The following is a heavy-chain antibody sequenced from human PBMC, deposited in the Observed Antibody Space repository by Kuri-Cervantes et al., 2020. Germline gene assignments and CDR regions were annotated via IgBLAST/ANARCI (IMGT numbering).Heavy chain of an antibody. J-gene: IGHJ6*03. CDR2: IIPIFGTA. CDR3: ARDGGWLPPFIKAYYYYMDV. V-gene: IGHV1-69*06. CDR1: GYTFTSYS. D-gene: IGHD5-12*01. Sequence: SVKVSCKASGYTFTSYSMHWVRQAPGQGLEWMGGIIPIFGTANYAQRFQGRVTITADKSTSTAYMELSSLRSEDTAVYYCARDGGWLPPFIKAYYYYMDVWGKGTTVTVSS.